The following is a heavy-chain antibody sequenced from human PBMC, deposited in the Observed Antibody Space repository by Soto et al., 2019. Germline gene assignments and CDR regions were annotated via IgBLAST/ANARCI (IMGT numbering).Heavy chain of an antibody. CDR3: ARRYGTVFDY. Sequence: PSETLSLTCTVSGGSISSYCWSWIRQPPGKGLEWIGCIYYSGSTNYNPSLKSRVTISVDTSKNQFSLKLSSVTAADTAVYYCARRYGTVFDYWGQGTLVTVSS. J-gene: IGHJ4*02. V-gene: IGHV4-59*01. D-gene: IGHD6-13*01. CDR2: IYYSGST. CDR1: GGSISSYC.